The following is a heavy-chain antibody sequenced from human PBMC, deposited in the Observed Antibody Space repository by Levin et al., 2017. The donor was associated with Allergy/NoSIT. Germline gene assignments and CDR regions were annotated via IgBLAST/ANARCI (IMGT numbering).Heavy chain of an antibody. D-gene: IGHD6-6*01. Sequence: SQTLSLTCAVYGGSFSGYYWSWIRQPPGKGLEWIGEINHSGSTNYNPSLKSRVTISVDTSKNQFSLKLSSVTAADTAVYYCARVRRGIAARSPIVRYLGWFDPWGQGTLVTVSS. CDR3: ARVRRGIAARSPIVRYLGWFDP. CDR2: INHSGST. V-gene: IGHV4-34*01. CDR1: GGSFSGYY. J-gene: IGHJ5*02.